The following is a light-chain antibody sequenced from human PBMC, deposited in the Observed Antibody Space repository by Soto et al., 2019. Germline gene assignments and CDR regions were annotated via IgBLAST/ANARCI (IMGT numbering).Light chain of an antibody. V-gene: IGLV2-14*01. Sequence: QSVLTQPASVSGSPGQSITMSCTGTSSDVGGHDYVSWYQQHPGKVPKLMIYEVSNRPSGVSNRFSGSKSGNTASLTISGLQAEDEADYYCSSYTSSSTSVFGTGTKLTVL. CDR1: SSDVGGHDY. CDR3: SSYTSSSTSV. J-gene: IGLJ1*01. CDR2: EVS.